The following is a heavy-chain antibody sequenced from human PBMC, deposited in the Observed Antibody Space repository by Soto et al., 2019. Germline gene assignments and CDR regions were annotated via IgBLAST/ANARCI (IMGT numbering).Heavy chain of an antibody. V-gene: IGHV4-34*01. CDR2: INHSGST. J-gene: IGHJ4*02. D-gene: IGHD3-22*01. Sequence: SSETLSLTCAVYGGSFSGYYWSWIRQPPGKGLEWIGEINHSGSTNYNPSLKSRVTISVDTSKNQFSLKLSSVTAADTAVYYCARRTWAGGDDSSGYYYGGQDYWGQGTLVTVSS. CDR3: ARRTWAGGDDSSGYYYGGQDY. CDR1: GGSFSGYY.